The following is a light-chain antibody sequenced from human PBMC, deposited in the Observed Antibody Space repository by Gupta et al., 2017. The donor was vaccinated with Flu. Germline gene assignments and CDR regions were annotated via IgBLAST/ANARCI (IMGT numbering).Light chain of an antibody. CDR2: GAS. J-gene: IGKJ1*01. Sequence: EMVMTQSPATLSVSPGERATLSCRASQSVSSNLAWYQQKPGQAPRLLIYGASTRATGISARFSGSGSGTEFTLTISSLQSEDFAVYFCQQYKTWPGAFGQGTKVQIK. CDR1: QSVSSN. CDR3: QQYKTWPGA. V-gene: IGKV3-15*01.